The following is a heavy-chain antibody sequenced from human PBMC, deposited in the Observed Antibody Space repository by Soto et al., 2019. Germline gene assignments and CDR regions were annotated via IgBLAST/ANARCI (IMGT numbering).Heavy chain of an antibody. CDR3: ASDCDTTVDTALVMDIAVDY. V-gene: IGHV3-30-3*01. CDR1: VFTLGSYA. CDR2: ISYGGSNR. Sequence: HPGGSPRLCSAAPVFTLGSYAMHCVRLAPGKGLEWVAVISYGGSNRYYADSVKGRFTISRHNSKNTLYLQMNSLRAEDTAVYYCASDCDTTVDTALVMDIAVDYCGKG. J-gene: IGHJ4*02. D-gene: IGHD5-18*01.